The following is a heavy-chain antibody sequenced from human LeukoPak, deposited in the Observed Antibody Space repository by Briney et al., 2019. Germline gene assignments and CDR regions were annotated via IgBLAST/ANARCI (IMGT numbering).Heavy chain of an antibody. J-gene: IGHJ6*03. CDR1: GYTFTGYY. V-gene: IGHV1-2*02. Sequence: ASVKVSCKASGYTFTGYYMHWVRQAPGQGLEWMGWINPNSGGTNYAQKFQGRVTMTRDTSISTAYMELSRLRSDDTAVYYCARTEFYYYYYMDVWGKGTTDTVSS. D-gene: IGHD3-10*01. CDR2: INPNSGGT. CDR3: ARTEFYYYYYMDV.